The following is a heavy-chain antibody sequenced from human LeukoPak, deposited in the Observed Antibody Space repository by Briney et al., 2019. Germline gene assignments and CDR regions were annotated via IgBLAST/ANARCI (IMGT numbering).Heavy chain of an antibody. CDR2: ISGSGGST. Sequence: GSLRLSCAASGFTFSSYSMNWVRQAPGKGLEWVSAISGSGGSTYYADSVKGRFTISRDNSKNTLYLQMNSLRAEDTAVYYCAGYYYDSSGYYYTDYWGQGTLVTVSS. CDR1: GFTFSSYS. V-gene: IGHV3-23*01. D-gene: IGHD3-22*01. CDR3: AGYYYDSSGYYYTDY. J-gene: IGHJ4*02.